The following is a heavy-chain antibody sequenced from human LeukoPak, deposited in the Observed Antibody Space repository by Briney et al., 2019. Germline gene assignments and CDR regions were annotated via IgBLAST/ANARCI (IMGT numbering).Heavy chain of an antibody. CDR3: ARDGTVRGKNGCFDY. D-gene: IGHD3-10*01. CDR2: ISSTGAYI. J-gene: IGHJ4*02. V-gene: IGHV3-21*01. CDR1: GFIFSSDS. Sequence: GGSLRLSCATSGFIFSSDSMIWVRQAPGKGLEWVSSISSTGAYIYYADSLKGRFTISRDNAKNSLYLQMNSLRAEDTAVYYCARDGTVRGKNGCFDYWGQGTLVTVSS.